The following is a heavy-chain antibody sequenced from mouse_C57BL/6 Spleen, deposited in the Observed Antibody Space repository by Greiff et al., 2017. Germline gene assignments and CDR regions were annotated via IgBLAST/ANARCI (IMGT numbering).Heavy chain of an antibody. Sequence: QVQLQQPGTELVKPGASVKLSCKASGYTFTSYWMHWVKQRPGQGLEWIGNINPSNGGTNYNEKFKSKATLTVDKSSSTAYMQLSSLTSEDSAVYYCAREGPLHDGYSAWFAYWGQGTLVTVSA. D-gene: IGHD2-3*01. V-gene: IGHV1-53*01. CDR1: GYTFTSYW. CDR3: AREGPLHDGYSAWFAY. CDR2: INPSNGGT. J-gene: IGHJ3*01.